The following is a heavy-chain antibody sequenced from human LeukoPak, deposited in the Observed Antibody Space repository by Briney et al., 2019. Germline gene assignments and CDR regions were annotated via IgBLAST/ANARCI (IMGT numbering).Heavy chain of an antibody. CDR2: IDHRRDT. CDR3: ARGATISETGYFDF. CDR1: GGSFSRFY. Sequence: SETLSLTRAVYGGSFSRFYWSWIRQSPGKGLEWISEIDHRRDTNYNPSVKSRVTVSVDTSKIQFSLKVRSLSAADTAVYYCARGATISETGYFDFWGQGTLVTVSS. D-gene: IGHD5-24*01. J-gene: IGHJ4*03. V-gene: IGHV4-34*01.